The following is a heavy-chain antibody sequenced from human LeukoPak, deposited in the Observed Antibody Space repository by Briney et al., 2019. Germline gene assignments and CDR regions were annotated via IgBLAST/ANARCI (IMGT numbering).Heavy chain of an antibody. CDR2: ISGSGGST. Sequence: GGSLRLSCAASGFTFSSYAMSWVRQAPGKGLEWVSAISGSGGSTYYADSVKGRFTISRDNSKNTLYLQMNSLRAEDTAVYYCAKEGLGYCSGGSCYSYYYYGMDVWDQGTTVTVSS. V-gene: IGHV3-23*01. CDR3: AKEGLGYCSGGSCYSYYYYGMDV. CDR1: GFTFSSYA. D-gene: IGHD2-15*01. J-gene: IGHJ6*02.